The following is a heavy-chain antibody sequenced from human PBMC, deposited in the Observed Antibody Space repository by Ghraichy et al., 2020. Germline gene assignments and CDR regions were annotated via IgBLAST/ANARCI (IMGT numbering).Heavy chain of an antibody. J-gene: IGHJ5*02. V-gene: IGHV3-9*01. D-gene: IGHD6-13*01. Sequence: GGSLRLSCAASGFTFDAYAMHWVRQAPGKGLEWVSGISWNSGSIGYADSVKGRFTISRDNAKNSLYLQMNSLRAEDTALYYCAKDRRYSTPRGWFDPWGQGTLVTVSS. CDR1: GFTFDAYA. CDR3: AKDRRYSTPRGWFDP. CDR2: ISWNSGSI.